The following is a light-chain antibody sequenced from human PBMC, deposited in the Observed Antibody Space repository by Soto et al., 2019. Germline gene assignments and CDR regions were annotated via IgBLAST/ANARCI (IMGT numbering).Light chain of an antibody. CDR1: SSDVGAYNY. V-gene: IGLV2-8*01. J-gene: IGLJ3*02. CDR3: TSYAGSNIWV. CDR2: EVS. Sequence: QSVLTQPPSASGSPGQSVTISCTGTSSDVGAYNYVSWYQQYPGIAPKLMIYEVSKRPSGVPDRFSGSKSGKTASLTVSGLQPEDEADYYCTSYAGSNIWVFGGGTKLTV.